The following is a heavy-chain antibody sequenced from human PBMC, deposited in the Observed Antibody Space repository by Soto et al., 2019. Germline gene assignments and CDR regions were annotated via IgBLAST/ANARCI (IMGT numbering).Heavy chain of an antibody. CDR2: INHSGST. Sequence: PSETLSLTCAVYGGSFSGYYWSWIRQPPGKGLEWIGEINHSGSTNYNPSLKSRVTISVDTSKNQFSLKLSSVTAADTAVYYCARGTGPPVSYYYSMDVWGKGTRVTVSS. CDR3: ARGTGPPVSYYYSMDV. CDR1: GGSFSGYY. D-gene: IGHD1-1*01. V-gene: IGHV4-34*01. J-gene: IGHJ6*03.